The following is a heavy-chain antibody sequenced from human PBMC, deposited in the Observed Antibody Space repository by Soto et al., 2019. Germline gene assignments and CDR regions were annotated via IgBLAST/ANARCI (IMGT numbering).Heavy chain of an antibody. D-gene: IGHD1-26*01. V-gene: IGHV3-23*01. CDR3: ARDMSGGTYNYYYGMDV. Sequence: LRLSCAASGFTFSSYAMTWVRQAPGRGLEWVSAISGTGSPTYYADSVKGRFTISRDNSKNTLYLQMNSLRADDTALYYCARDMSGGTYNYYYGMDVWGQGTTVTVSS. CDR2: ISGTGSPT. J-gene: IGHJ6*02. CDR1: GFTFSSYA.